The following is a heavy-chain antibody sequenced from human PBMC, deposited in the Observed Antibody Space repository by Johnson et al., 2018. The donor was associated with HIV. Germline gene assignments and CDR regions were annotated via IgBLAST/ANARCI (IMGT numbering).Heavy chain of an antibody. Sequence: EQLVESGGGLVKPGGSLRLSCAASGFTFSNAWMSWVRQAPGQGLEWVGRMQSTTDGGTTDYAAPVNGRFTISRDDQKNTLYLQMNSLKTEDTAVYYCTTGSSGSNAFDIWGQGTMVTVSS. J-gene: IGHJ3*02. V-gene: IGHV3-15*01. CDR3: TTGSSGSNAFDI. CDR1: GFTFSNAW. CDR2: MQSTTDGGTT. D-gene: IGHD3-22*01.